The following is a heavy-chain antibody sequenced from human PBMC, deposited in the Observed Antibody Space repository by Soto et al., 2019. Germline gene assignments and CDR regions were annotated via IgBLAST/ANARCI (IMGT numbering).Heavy chain of an antibody. CDR3: ARDESTERTFDY. CDR2: ISYDGSDK. Sequence: GGSLRLSCAASGFTFSSYAMHWVRQATGKGLEWVALISYDGSDKYYADSVKGRFTISRDNSKNTLYLQMNSLRAEDTAVYYCARDESTERTFDYWGQGTLVTVSS. CDR1: GFTFSSYA. D-gene: IGHD1-1*01. V-gene: IGHV3-30-3*01. J-gene: IGHJ4*02.